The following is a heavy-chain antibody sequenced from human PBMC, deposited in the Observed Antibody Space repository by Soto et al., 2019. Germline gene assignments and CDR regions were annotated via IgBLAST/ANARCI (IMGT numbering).Heavy chain of an antibody. CDR2: IIPIFGTA. D-gene: IGHD2-2*01. CDR3: AREGIVVVPAAISWFDP. J-gene: IGHJ5*02. Sequence: AVKVSCKACGGTFSSYAISWVRQAPGQGLEWMGGIIPIFGTANYAQKFQGRVTITADESTSTAYMELSSLRPEDTAVYYCAREGIVVVPAAISWFDPWGQGTLVTVSS. CDR1: GGTFSSYA. V-gene: IGHV1-69*13.